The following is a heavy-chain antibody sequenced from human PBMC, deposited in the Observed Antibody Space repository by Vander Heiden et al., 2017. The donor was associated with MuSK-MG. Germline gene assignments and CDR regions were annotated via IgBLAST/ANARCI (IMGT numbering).Heavy chain of an antibody. CDR1: GGLIKNSQFY. Sequence: QVQLPASGPGLVRPSVTLFLSCSVSGGLIKNSQFYWGWVRRPPGKGLEWLGTIFSTGGGTYYSPSLQNRITLSVDTSGNQFSLRLTSVSAADTAVYFCARHDASGYYWDSWGQGTLVTVSS. V-gene: IGHV4-39*01. CDR3: ARHDASGYYWDS. CDR2: IFSTGGGT. D-gene: IGHD3-3*01. J-gene: IGHJ4*02.